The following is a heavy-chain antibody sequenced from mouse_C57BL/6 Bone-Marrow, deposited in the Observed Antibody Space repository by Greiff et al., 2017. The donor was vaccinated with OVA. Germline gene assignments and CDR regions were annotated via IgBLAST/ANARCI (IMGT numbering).Heavy chain of an antibody. CDR1: GFNIKDDY. V-gene: IGHV14-4*01. CDR2: IDLENGDT. D-gene: IGHD2-2*01. CDR3: SYGYDRFAY. J-gene: IGHJ3*01. Sequence: VQLQQSGAELVRPWASVKLSCTASGFNIKDDYMHWVKQRPEQGLEWIGWIDLENGDTEYASKFQGKATITADTSSNTAYLQLSSLTSEDTAVYYCSYGYDRFAYWGQGTLVTVSA.